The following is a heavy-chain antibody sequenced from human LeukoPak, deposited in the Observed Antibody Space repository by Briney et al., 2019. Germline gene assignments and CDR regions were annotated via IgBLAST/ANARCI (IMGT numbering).Heavy chain of an antibody. V-gene: IGHV4-4*07. CDR3: AVLYDDIDHNAY. D-gene: IGHD2-15*01. CDR1: GGSISSYS. J-gene: IGHJ4*02. CDR2: IHTNGRS. Sequence: PSETLSLTCIVSGGSISSYSCSWLRQPAGKGLQWIGRIHTNGRSNYNPSLKSRVTMSVDTSKNHFSLELASVTAADTAVYSCAVLYDDIDHNAYWGQGILVTVSS.